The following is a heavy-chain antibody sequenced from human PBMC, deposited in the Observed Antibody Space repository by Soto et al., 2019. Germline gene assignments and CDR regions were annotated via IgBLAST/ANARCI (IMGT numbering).Heavy chain of an antibody. CDR2: IVVGSGNT. Sequence: SVKVSCKASGFTFTSSAVQWVRQARGQRLEWIGWIVVGSGNTNYAQKFQERVTITRDMSTSTAYMELSSLRSKDTAVYYCAAVSVGAESRAFDIWGQGTMVTVSS. J-gene: IGHJ3*02. V-gene: IGHV1-58*01. CDR1: GFTFTSSA. CDR3: AAVSVGAESRAFDI. D-gene: IGHD1-26*01.